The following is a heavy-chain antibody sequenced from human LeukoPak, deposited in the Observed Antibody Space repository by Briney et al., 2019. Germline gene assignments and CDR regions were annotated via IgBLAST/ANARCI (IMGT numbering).Heavy chain of an antibody. D-gene: IGHD4-17*01. J-gene: IGHJ4*02. V-gene: IGHV3-11*06. CDR3: ARGGADYVIGY. Sequence: GGFLRLSCAASGLTFSDYYMSWIRQAPGKGLEWVSFISSSSSYTNYADSVKGRFTISRDNAKNSLYLQMNNLRAEDTAVYHCARGGADYVIGYWGQGTLVTVSS. CDR1: GLTFSDYY. CDR2: ISSSSSYT.